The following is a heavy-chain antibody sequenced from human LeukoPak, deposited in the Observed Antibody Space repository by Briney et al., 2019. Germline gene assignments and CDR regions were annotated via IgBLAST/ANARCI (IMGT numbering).Heavy chain of an antibody. CDR1: GGSFSGYY. V-gene: IGHV4-34*01. J-gene: IGHJ4*02. CDR2: MNHSGST. CDR3: ARTVSSYYFDSSGWFVDY. D-gene: IGHD6-19*01. Sequence: SETLSLTCAVYGGSFSGYYWSWIRQPPGKGLEWIGEMNHSGSTNYNPSLKSRVTISVDTSKNQFSLKLSSVTAADTAVYYCARTVSSYYFDSSGWFVDYWGQGTLVTVSS.